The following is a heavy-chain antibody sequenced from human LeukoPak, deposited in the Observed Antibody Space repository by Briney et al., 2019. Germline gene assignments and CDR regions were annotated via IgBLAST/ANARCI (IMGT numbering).Heavy chain of an antibody. J-gene: IGHJ4*02. D-gene: IGHD3-10*01. CDR3: ARSQITMVRGVRCDY. CDR2: ISAYNGNT. Sequence: ASVKVSCKASGYTFTSYGISWVRQAPGQGLEWMGWISAYNGNTNYAQKLQGRVTMTTDTSTSTAYMELRSLRSDDTAVYYCARSQITMVRGVRCDYWGQGTLVTVSS. V-gene: IGHV1-18*01. CDR1: GYTFTSYG.